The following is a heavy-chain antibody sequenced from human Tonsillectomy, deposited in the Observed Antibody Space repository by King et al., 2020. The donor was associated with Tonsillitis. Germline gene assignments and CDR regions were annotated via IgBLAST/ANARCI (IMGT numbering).Heavy chain of an antibody. Sequence: QLQESGPGLVKPAETLSLTCSVSGYSISTAYYWGWIRQSPGKGLEWIGSIYYDGATYYSPSLRSRVTISLDTSKNQFSLNLNSVTAADTAVYYCGRHHLFTLHGFSYGPSRWGQGTLVTVSS. J-gene: IGHJ4*02. D-gene: IGHD5-18*01. CDR2: IYYDGAT. V-gene: IGHV4-38-2*01. CDR3: GRHHLFTLHGFSYGPSR. CDR1: GYSISTAYY.